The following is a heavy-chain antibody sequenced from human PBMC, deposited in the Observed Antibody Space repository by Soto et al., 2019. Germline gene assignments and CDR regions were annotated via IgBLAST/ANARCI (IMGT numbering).Heavy chain of an antibody. Sequence: GASVKVSCKASGGTFSSYAISWVRQAPGQGPEWMGGIIPIFGTANYAQKFQGRVTITADESTSTAYMELSSLRSEDTAVYYCARWGQNTIFGEFPYYYGMDVWGQGTTVTVSS. CDR3: ARWGQNTIFGEFPYYYGMDV. CDR1: GGTFSSYA. CDR2: IIPIFGTA. J-gene: IGHJ6*02. D-gene: IGHD3-3*01. V-gene: IGHV1-69*13.